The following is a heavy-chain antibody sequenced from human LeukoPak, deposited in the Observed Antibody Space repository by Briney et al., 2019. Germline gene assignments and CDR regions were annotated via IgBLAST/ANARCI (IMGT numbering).Heavy chain of an antibody. CDR1: GFTFSDYE. CDR3: ARVRVNYFDY. CDR2: ISSSGSTI. Sequence: PGGSLRLSCVASGFTFSDYEMNWVRQAPGKGLEWVSYISSSGSTIYYADSVKGRFTISRDNAKNSLYLQMNSLRAEDTAVYYCARVRVNYFDYWGQGTLVTVSS. V-gene: IGHV3-48*03. J-gene: IGHJ4*02. D-gene: IGHD4-11*01.